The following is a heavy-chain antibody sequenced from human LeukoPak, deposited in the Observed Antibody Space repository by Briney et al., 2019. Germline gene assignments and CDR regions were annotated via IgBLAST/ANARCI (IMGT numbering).Heavy chain of an antibody. CDR1: GYSFTTYW. CDR3: VRPSSGWYFDY. Sequence: GESLQISCKSSGYSFTTYWIGWVRQLPGKGLEWMGMIYPGDSDIRYSSSFEGQVTLSADKSISTAYLQWSSLKASDTAVYYCVRPSSGWYFDYWGQGTLVTVSS. J-gene: IGHJ4*02. D-gene: IGHD6-19*01. CDR2: IYPGDSDI. V-gene: IGHV5-51*01.